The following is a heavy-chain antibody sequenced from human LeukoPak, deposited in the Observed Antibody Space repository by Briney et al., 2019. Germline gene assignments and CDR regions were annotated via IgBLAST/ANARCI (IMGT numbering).Heavy chain of an antibody. V-gene: IGHV3-66*01. Sequence: PGGSLRLSCAASEFSVGSNYMTWVRQAPGKGLEWVSLIYSGGSTYYADSVKGRFTISRDNSKNMLYLQMNSLRAEDTAVYYCAKDFTMIVVVILDYWGQGTLVTVSS. D-gene: IGHD3-22*01. CDR2: IYSGGST. CDR1: EFSVGSNY. J-gene: IGHJ4*02. CDR3: AKDFTMIVVVILDY.